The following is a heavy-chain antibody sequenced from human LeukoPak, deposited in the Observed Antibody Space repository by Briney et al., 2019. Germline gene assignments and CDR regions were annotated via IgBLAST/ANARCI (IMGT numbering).Heavy chain of an antibody. CDR1: GGTFSSYA. CDR2: IIPIFGTA. CDR3: ATRNRYCRSPSCYYYGMDV. Sequence: GASVKVSCKASGGTFSSYAISWVRQAPGQGLEWMGGIIPIFGTANYAQKFQGRVTITADESTSTAYMELSSLRSEDTAVYYCATRNRYCRSPSCYYYGMDVWGQGTTVTVSS. J-gene: IGHJ6*02. V-gene: IGHV1-69*13. D-gene: IGHD2-2*01.